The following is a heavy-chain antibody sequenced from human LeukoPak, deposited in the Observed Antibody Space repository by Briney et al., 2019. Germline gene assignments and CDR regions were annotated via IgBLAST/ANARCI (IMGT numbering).Heavy chain of an antibody. CDR1: GFTFSNSA. V-gene: IGHV3-21*01. CDR2: IDYDSSHI. J-gene: IGHJ4*02. CDR3: ARDPLRYLRVGHYDY. Sequence: GGFLRLSCAASGFTFSNSAMNWVRQVPGKGLEWVSSIDYDSSHIYYAASVRGRFTISRDNARNSVYLQMNSLRVEDTAVYYCARDPLRYLRVGHYDYWGQGTLVAVSS. D-gene: IGHD3-9*01.